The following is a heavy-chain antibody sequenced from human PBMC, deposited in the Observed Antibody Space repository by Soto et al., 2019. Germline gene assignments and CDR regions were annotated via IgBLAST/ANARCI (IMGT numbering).Heavy chain of an antibody. J-gene: IGHJ6*02. CDR3: AKCLITIFAHYYGMDV. D-gene: IGHD3-3*01. CDR1: GFTFSSYA. V-gene: IGHV3-23*01. Sequence: GGSLRLSCAASGFTFSSYAMSWVRQAPGKGLEWVSAISGSGGSTYYADSVKGRFTISRDNSKNTLYLQMNSLRAEDTAVYYCAKCLITIFAHYYGMDVWGQGTTVTVSS. CDR2: ISGSGGST.